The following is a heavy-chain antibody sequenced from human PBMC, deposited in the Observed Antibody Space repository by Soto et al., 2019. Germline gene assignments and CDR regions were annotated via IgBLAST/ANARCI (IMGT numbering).Heavy chain of an antibody. J-gene: IGHJ6*02. CDR2: ISSSSSST. CDR3: ARDLSLRYSGPYGMDV. D-gene: IGHD2-15*01. CDR1: GFSFSSYS. Sequence: GGSLRLSCAASGFSFSSYSMNWVRQAPGKGLEWISYISSSSSSTNYADSVKGRFTISRDNAKNTLYLQMNSLRAEDTAVYYCARDLSLRYSGPYGMDVWGQGTTVTVSS. V-gene: IGHV3-48*04.